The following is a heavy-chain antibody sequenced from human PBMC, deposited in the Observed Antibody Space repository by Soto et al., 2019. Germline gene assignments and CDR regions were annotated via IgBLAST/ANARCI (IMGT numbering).Heavy chain of an antibody. V-gene: IGHV4-61*08. CDR2: IYKTGIT. CDR3: ARERTGDPTFFDY. Sequence: SETRSLTWTVSGGSVSSGDYYWIWIRQPPGKGLEWIGYIYKTGITTYNPALKSRVTISVDTSKNQFSLKVISVTPADTAVYYCARERTGDPTFFDYWGQGTLVTV. CDR1: GGSVSSGDYY. D-gene: IGHD1-1*01. J-gene: IGHJ4*02.